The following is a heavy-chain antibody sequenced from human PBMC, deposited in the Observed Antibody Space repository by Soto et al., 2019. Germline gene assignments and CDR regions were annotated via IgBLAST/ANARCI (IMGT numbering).Heavy chain of an antibody. CDR2: ISSSSNYI. CDR1: GLTFSSYS. CDR3: ARDPQPWIYYYYGMDV. D-gene: IGHD2-2*01. J-gene: IGHJ6*02. V-gene: IGHV3-21*01. Sequence: SGGSLRLSCAASGLTFSSYSMNWVRQAPGKGLEWVSSISSSSNYIYYADSVKGRFTISRDNAKNSLYLQMHRLRAEVPAEYYCARDPQPWIYYYYGMDVWGQETPVTVSS.